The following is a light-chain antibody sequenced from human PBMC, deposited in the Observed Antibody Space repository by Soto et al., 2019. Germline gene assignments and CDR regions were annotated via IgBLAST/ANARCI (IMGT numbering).Light chain of an antibody. CDR2: DAS. CDR3: HQYNNGPPCT. J-gene: IGKJ1*01. V-gene: IGKV3-15*01. Sequence: IVMTQSPATLSVSPGERVTLSCRASQSVSSNLAWYQQKPGQPPRLLMYDASTRATGIPARFSGSGSGTEFTLTTSSLQSEDFAVDYCHQYNNGPPCTFGQRTKLDIK. CDR1: QSVSSN.